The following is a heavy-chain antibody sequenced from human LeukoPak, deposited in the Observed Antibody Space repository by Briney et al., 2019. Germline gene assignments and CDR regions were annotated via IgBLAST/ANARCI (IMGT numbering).Heavy chain of an antibody. Sequence: ASVKVSCKASGYTFTGYYMHWVRQATGQGLEWMGWMNPNSGNTGYAQKFQGRVTMTRNTSISTAYMELSSLRSEDTAVYYCARGHYDSSGLYYWGQGTLVTVSS. D-gene: IGHD3-22*01. CDR1: GYTFTGYY. CDR2: MNPNSGNT. J-gene: IGHJ4*02. V-gene: IGHV1-8*02. CDR3: ARGHYDSSGLYY.